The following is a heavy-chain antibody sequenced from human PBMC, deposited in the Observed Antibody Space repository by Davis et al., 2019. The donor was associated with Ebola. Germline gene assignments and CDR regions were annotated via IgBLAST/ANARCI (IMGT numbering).Heavy chain of an antibody. V-gene: IGHV4-30-4*08. J-gene: IGHJ5*02. CDR2: IYYSGST. D-gene: IGHD2-2*01. CDR3: ARGMQYQLLFENWFDP. CDR1: GGSISSGDYY. Sequence: PSETLSLTCTVPGGSISSGDYYWSWIRQPPGKGLEWIGYIYYSGSTYYNPSLKSRVTISVDTSKNQFSLKLSSVTAADTAVYYCARGMQYQLLFENWFDPWGQGTLVTVSS.